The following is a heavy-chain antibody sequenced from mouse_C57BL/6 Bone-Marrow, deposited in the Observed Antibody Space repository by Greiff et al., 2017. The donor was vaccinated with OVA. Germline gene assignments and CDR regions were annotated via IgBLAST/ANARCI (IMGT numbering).Heavy chain of an antibody. CDR2: IDPETGGT. Sequence: LVESGAELVRPGASVTLSCKASGYTFTDYEMHWVKQTPVHGLEWIGAIDPETGGTAYNQKFKGKAILTADKSSSTAYMELRSLTSEDSAVYDCTRSDDVNYRYWFAYGGQGTLVTVSA. V-gene: IGHV1-15*01. CDR1: GYTFTDYE. J-gene: IGHJ3*01. D-gene: IGHD2-3*01. CDR3: TRSDDVNYRYWFAY.